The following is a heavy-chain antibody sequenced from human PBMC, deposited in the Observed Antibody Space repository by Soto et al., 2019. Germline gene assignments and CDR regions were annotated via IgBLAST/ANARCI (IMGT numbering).Heavy chain of an antibody. V-gene: IGHV4-39*01. CDR3: ASFDFWNRGYYYYGMDV. CDR2: IYYSGST. D-gene: IGHD3-3*01. Sequence: LSLTCTVSGGSISSSSYYWGWIRQPPGKGLEWIGSIYYSGSTYYNPSLKSRVTISVDTSKNQFSLKLSSVTAADTAVYYCASFDFWNRGYYYYGMDVWGQGTTVTVSS. J-gene: IGHJ6*02. CDR1: GGSISSSSYY.